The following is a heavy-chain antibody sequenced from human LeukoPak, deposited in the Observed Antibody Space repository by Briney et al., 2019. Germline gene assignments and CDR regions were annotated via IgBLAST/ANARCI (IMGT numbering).Heavy chain of an antibody. CDR2: IYYSGST. V-gene: IGHV4-59*01. CDR3: ARVKYSSSWYWFDP. D-gene: IGHD6-13*01. Sequence: SETLSLTCTVSGGSISSYYWSWIRQPPGKGLEWIGYIYYSGSTNYNPSLKSRVTISVDTSKNQFSLKLSSVTAADTAVYYCARVKYSSSWYWFDPWGQGTLITVSS. J-gene: IGHJ5*02. CDR1: GGSISSYY.